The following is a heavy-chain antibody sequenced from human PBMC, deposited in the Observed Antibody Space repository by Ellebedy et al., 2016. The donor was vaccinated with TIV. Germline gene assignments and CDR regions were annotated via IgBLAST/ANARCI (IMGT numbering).Heavy chain of an antibody. CDR2: IDWHDDS. V-gene: IGHV2-70*12. CDR3: ARSLCGSYYEYFAY. J-gene: IGHJ4*02. Sequence: SGPTLVKPTETLTLTCTISGVSLSTSGMCVSWIRQPPGQALEWLGLIDWHDDSYYSTSLKTRLTISRDTSKNQVVLTMTNMDTADTATYYCARSLCGSYYEYFAYWGQGSLVTVSS. CDR1: GVSLSTSGMC. D-gene: IGHD1-26*01.